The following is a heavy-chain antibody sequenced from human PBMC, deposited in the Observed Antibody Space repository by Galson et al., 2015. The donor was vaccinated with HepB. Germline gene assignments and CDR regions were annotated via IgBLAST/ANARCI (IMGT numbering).Heavy chain of an antibody. CDR2: IWYDGSNK. Sequence: SLRLSCAASGFTFSSYGMHWVRQAPGKGLEWVAVIWYDGSNKYYADSVKGRFTISRDNSKNTLYLQMNSLRAEDTAVYCCARDFSGDIVVVPAAILDYYYGMDVWGQGTTVTVSS. D-gene: IGHD2-2*01. J-gene: IGHJ6*02. CDR3: ARDFSGDIVVVPAAILDYYYGMDV. CDR1: GFTFSSYG. V-gene: IGHV3-33*01.